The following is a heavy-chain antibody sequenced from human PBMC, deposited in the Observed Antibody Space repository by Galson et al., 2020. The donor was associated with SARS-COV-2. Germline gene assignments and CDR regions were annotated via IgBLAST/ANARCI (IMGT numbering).Heavy chain of an antibody. D-gene: IGHD2-2*02. J-gene: IGHJ6*03. CDR3: ARESSRDVVVPAAIIGMLGGGVYYYYMDV. CDR2: ISSSSSYI. V-gene: IGHV3-21*01. CDR1: GFTFSSYS. Sequence: GGSLRLSCAASGFTFSSYSMNWVRQAPGKGLEWVSSISSSSSYIYYADSVKGRFTISRDNATNSLYLQMTILRAEDTAVYYCARESSRDVVVPAAIIGMLGGGVYYYYMDVWGKGTTVTVSS.